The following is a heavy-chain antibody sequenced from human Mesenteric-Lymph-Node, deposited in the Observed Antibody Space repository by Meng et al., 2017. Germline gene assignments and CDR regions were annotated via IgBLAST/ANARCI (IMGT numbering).Heavy chain of an antibody. J-gene: IGHJ6*02. CDR2: IYHSGST. D-gene: IGHD6-19*01. CDR1: GGSISSSNW. V-gene: IGHV4-4*02. CDR3: ARGRSSGWYGDYYYYGMDV. Sequence: SETLSLTCAVSGGSISSSNWWSWVRQPPGKGLEWIGEIYHSGSTNYNPSLKSRVTISVDTSKNQFSLKLSSVTAADTAVYYCARGRSSGWYGDYYYYGMDVWGQGTTVTVSS.